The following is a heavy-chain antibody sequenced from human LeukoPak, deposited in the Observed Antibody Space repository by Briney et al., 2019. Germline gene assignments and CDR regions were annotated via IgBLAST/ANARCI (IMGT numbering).Heavy chain of an antibody. D-gene: IGHD6-25*01. CDR3: ARDSGYAGSSDP. V-gene: IGHV1-69*13. CDR1: GGTFSSYA. CDR2: IIPIFGTA. Sequence: SVKVSCKASGGTFSSYAISWVRQAPGRGLEWMGGIIPIFGTANYAQKFQGRVTITADESTSTAYMELSSLRSEDTAVYYCARDSGYAGSSDPWGQGTLVTVSS. J-gene: IGHJ5*02.